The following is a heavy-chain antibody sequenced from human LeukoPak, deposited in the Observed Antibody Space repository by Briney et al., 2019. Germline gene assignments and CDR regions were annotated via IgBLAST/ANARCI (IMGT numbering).Heavy chain of an antibody. J-gene: IGHJ4*02. V-gene: IGHV1-46*01. Sequence: ASVKVSCKTSGYRFTNNYMHWVRQAPGQGLEWMGIINPSGGNINYAQKFQGRVTMTRVTSTSTVYMELSSLRSEDTAVYFCARDQGLTGYFDYWGQGTLVTVSS. CDR2: INPSGGNI. D-gene: IGHD3-9*01. CDR1: GYRFTNNY. CDR3: ARDQGLTGYFDY.